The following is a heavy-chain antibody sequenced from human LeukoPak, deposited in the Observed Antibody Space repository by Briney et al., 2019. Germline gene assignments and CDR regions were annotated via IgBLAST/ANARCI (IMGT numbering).Heavy chain of an antibody. CDR2: ISWDGGST. CDR1: GFTFDDYT. CDR3: AKDIYDYVWGSYRSSSDY. J-gene: IGHJ4*02. V-gene: IGHV3-43*01. Sequence: QAGGSLRLSCAASGFTFDDYTMHWVRQAPGKGLEWVSLISWDGGSTYYADSVKGRFTISRDNSKNTLYLQMNSLRAEDTAVYYCAKDIYDYVWGSYRSSSDYWGQGTLVTVSS. D-gene: IGHD3-16*02.